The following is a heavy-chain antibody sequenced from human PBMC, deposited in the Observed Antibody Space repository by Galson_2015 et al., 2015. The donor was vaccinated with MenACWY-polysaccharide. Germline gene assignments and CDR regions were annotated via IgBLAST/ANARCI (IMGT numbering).Heavy chain of an antibody. CDR3: SRLQSKYMDV. D-gene: IGHD4-11*01. J-gene: IGHJ6*04. CDR1: GFTFRSYG. CDR2: IYYDGSKK. V-gene: IGHV3-30*12. Sequence: SLRLSCAASGFTFRSYGMHWVRQAPGKGLEWVTLIYYDGSKKEYADSVKGRFTIPRDNSKNTLYLQMDSLRAEDTAVYYCSRLQSKYMDVWGKGTTVTVS.